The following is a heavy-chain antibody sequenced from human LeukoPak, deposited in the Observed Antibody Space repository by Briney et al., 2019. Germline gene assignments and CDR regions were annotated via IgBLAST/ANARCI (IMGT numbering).Heavy chain of an antibody. CDR3: ARRGYFYGAGSYYPLDS. CDR1: GYTFTSYY. D-gene: IGHD3-10*01. CDR2: INPSIGSI. J-gene: IGHJ4*02. V-gene: IGHV1-46*01. Sequence: GASVKDSCKASGYTFTSYYMHWVRQAPGQGLEWMGVINPSIGSISYAQKFQGRVTMTRDTSTSTVYMELSRLRSEDTAVYFCARRGYFYGAGSYYPLDSWGQGTLVTVSS.